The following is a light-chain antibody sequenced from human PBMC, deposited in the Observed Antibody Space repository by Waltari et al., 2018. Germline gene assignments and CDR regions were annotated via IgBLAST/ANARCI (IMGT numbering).Light chain of an antibody. CDR1: QSLLHSDGQTY. Sequence: DVVMTQSPLSLSVTPGQPASTSFKSSQSLLHSDGQTYLYWFLQKPGQSPQLLIYAVSSRFSGVPTKFSGSGSETDITLKISRVEAEDVGVYYCMQGLHLPRTFGQGTKVEMK. J-gene: IGKJ1*01. V-gene: IGKV2-29*02. CDR3: MQGLHLPRT. CDR2: AVS.